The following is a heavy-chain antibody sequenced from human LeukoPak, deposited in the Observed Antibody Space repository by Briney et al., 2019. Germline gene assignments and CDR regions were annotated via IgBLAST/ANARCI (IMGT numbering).Heavy chain of an antibody. V-gene: IGHV4-61*02. D-gene: IGHD2-2*02. CDR3: ARESVVPAVIRGNWLDP. J-gene: IGHJ5*02. CDR1: GGSISSGSYY. CDR2: IYTSGST. Sequence: SETLSLTCTVPGGSISSGSYYWSWIRQPAGTGLEWIGRIYTSGSTNYNPSLKSRVTISVDTSKNQFSLKLSSVTAADTAVYYCARESVVPAVIRGNWLDPWGQGTLVTVSS.